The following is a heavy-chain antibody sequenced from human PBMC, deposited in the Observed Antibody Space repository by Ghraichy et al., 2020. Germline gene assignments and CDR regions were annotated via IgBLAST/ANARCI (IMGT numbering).Heavy chain of an antibody. CDR2: IYYSGST. CDR3: ARDLAPIAVAGLYQNWFDP. CDR1: GGSISSSSYY. J-gene: IGHJ5*02. D-gene: IGHD6-19*01. V-gene: IGHV4-39*02. Sequence: SETLSLTCTVSGGSISSSSYYWGWIRQPPGKGLEWIGSIYYSGSTYYNPSLKSRVTISVDTSKNQFSLKLSSVTAADTAVYYCARDLAPIAVAGLYQNWFDPWGQGTLVTVSS.